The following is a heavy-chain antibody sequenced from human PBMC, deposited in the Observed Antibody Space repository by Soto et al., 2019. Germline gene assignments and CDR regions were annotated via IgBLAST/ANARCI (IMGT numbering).Heavy chain of an antibody. CDR2: IIASGGGT. D-gene: IGHD3-22*01. J-gene: IGHJ4*02. V-gene: IGHV3-23*01. CDR3: AKEKAPVVLITHFDR. Sequence: PGGSLRRSCAASGFTFSSYAMNWVRQAPGKGLEWVSTIIASGGGTYYADSVKGRFTISRDNSKNTLYLQMNSLSAEDTAVYYCAKEKAPVVLITHFDRWGQGTLVTVSS. CDR1: GFTFSSYA.